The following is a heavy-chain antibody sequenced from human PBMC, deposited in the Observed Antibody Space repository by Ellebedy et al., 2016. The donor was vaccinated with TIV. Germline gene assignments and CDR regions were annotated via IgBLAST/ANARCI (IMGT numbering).Heavy chain of an antibody. Sequence: PGGSLRLSCAASGFAFSSFDMNRVRQAPGKGLEWISYISSSGSYIYYADSVKGRFTVSRDNAENSVFLQMNGLRAEDTAVYYCARETVRVILDSWGQGTLVTVSS. D-gene: IGHD3-10*01. J-gene: IGHJ4*02. CDR3: ARETVRVILDS. CDR1: GFAFSSFD. V-gene: IGHV3-21*01. CDR2: ISSSGSYI.